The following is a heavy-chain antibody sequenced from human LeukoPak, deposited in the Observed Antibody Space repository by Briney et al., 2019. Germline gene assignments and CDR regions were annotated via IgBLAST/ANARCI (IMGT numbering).Heavy chain of an antibody. V-gene: IGHV3-33*01. CDR3: ARDYCSSTSCYEQEEYFQH. J-gene: IGHJ1*01. D-gene: IGHD2-2*01. Sequence: AVXXYXXXNKYYADSVKGRFTISRDNSKNTLYLQMNSLRAEDTAVYYCARDYCSSTSCYEQEEYFQHWGQGTLVTVSS. CDR2: XXYXXXNK.